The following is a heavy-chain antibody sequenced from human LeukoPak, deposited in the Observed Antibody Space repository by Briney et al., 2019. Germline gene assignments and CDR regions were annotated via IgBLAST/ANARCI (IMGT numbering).Heavy chain of an antibody. J-gene: IGHJ6*02. CDR3: ARGDIAVAGDYYYYGMDV. CDR2: IWYDGSNK. Sequence: GRSLRLSCAASGFTSSSYGMHWVRQAPGKGLEWVAVIWYDGSNKYYADSVKGRFTISRDNSKNTLYLQMNSLRAEDTAVYYCARGDIAVAGDYYYYGMDVWGQGTTVTVSS. V-gene: IGHV3-33*01. CDR1: GFTSSSYG. D-gene: IGHD6-19*01.